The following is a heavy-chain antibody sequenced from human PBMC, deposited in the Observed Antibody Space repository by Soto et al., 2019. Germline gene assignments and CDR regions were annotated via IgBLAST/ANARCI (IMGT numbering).Heavy chain of an antibody. J-gene: IGHJ4*02. V-gene: IGHV1-18*01. Sequence: QVKLVQSGAEVKKPGASVKVSCKACGYTFTSYGVSWVRQAPGQGLEWMGWISAYNGNTKYAQKLQGRVTMTTDTSTNTAYMDLRSLRSDDTAVYYCARDSPPVDYWGQGTLVTVSS. CDR2: ISAYNGNT. CDR3: ARDSPPVDY. CDR1: GYTFTSYG.